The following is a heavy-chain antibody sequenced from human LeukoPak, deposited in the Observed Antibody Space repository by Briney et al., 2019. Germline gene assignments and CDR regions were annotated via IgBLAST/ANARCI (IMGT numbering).Heavy chain of an antibody. D-gene: IGHD6-19*01. Sequence: GRSLRLSCAASGFTFSSYAMHWVRQAPGKGLEWVAVISYDGSNKYYADSVKGRFTISRDNSKNTLYLQMNSLRAEDTAVYYCARDSSGWYPYYFDYWGQGTLVTVSS. CDR3: ARDSSGWYPYYFDY. V-gene: IGHV3-30-3*01. J-gene: IGHJ4*02. CDR2: ISYDGSNK. CDR1: GFTFSSYA.